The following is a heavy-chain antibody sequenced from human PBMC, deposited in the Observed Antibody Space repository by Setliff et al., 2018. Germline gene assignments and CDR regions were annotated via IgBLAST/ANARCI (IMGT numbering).Heavy chain of an antibody. Sequence: ETLSLTCPVSDDSFTSSRYYWGWIRQAPGSGLEWIGSISYSGTPYYNASVESRVTISIDTSRNQFSLGLRSVTVADTATYYCVRPGGTTVVARHFDYWGSGILVTVSS. J-gene: IGHJ4*01. CDR2: ISYSGTP. CDR1: DDSFTSSRYY. V-gene: IGHV4-39*01. CDR3: VRPGGTTVVARHFDY. D-gene: IGHD2-15*01.